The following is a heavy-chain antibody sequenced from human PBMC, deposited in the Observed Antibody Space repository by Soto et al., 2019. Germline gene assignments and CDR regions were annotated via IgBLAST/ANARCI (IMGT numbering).Heavy chain of an antibody. CDR3: ARDRRYRYDMGAFDI. CDR1: GYTFTSYY. Sequence: ASVKVSCKASGYTFTSYYMHWVRQAPGQGLEWMGIINPSGGSTSYAQKFQGRVTMTRDTSTSTVYMELSSLRSEDTAVYYCARDRRYRYDMGAFDIWGQGTMVTVSS. CDR2: INPSGGST. D-gene: IGHD5-18*01. V-gene: IGHV1-46*01. J-gene: IGHJ3*02.